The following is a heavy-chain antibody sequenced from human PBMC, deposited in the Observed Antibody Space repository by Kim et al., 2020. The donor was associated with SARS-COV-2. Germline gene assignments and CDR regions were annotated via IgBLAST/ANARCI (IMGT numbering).Heavy chain of an antibody. V-gene: IGHV3-11*01. CDR3: ARDHYYDSSGYYYGVDY. J-gene: IGHJ4*02. CDR1: GFTFSDYY. D-gene: IGHD3-22*01. CDR2: ISSSGSTI. Sequence: GGSLRLSCAASGFTFSDYYMSWIRQAPGKGLEWVSYISSSGSTIYYADSVMGRFTISRDNAKNSLYLQMNSLRAEDTAVDYCARDHYYDSSGYYYGVDYLGQGTLVTGSS.